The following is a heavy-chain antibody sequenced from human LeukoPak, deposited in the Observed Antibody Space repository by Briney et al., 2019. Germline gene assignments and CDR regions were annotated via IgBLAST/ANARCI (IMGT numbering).Heavy chain of an antibody. V-gene: IGHV1-46*01. D-gene: IGHD5-24*01. Sequence: GASVKVSCKAPGYAFASYYMHWVRQAPGQGLEWMGIINPSGGSTSYAQKFQGRVTMTRDTSTSTVYMELSSLRSEDTAVYYCARVRVGGYNSFDLWGRGTLVTVSS. CDR3: ARVRVGGYNSFDL. J-gene: IGHJ2*01. CDR2: INPSGGST. CDR1: GYAFASYY.